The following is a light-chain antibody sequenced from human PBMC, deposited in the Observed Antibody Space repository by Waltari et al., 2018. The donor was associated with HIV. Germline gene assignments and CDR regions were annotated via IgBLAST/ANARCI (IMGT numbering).Light chain of an antibody. Sequence: SYVLTQPPSVSVAPGKTARITCGGDNIGSKSVHWYQKKPGQAPVLVIYDDSGRPSGSPERFSGSKSGNTATLTISRVEAGDEADYDWQVWDSSSDHWVFGGGTKLTVL. V-gene: IGLV3-21*04. CDR3: QVWDSSSDHWV. J-gene: IGLJ3*02. CDR1: NIGSKS. CDR2: DDS.